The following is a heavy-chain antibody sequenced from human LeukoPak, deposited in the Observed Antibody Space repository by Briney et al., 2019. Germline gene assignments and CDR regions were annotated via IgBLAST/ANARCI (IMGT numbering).Heavy chain of an antibody. Sequence: GSLRLSCTASGFSFSGHWMHWARPLPGKGLVWVSRISPTGSTTSYADSVKGRFTVSRDNAKNTPYLQVNNLRAEDTAVYYCARGPNSNWSGLDFWGQGTLLTVSS. CDR2: ISPTGSTT. J-gene: IGHJ4*02. D-gene: IGHD6-6*01. CDR3: ARGPNSNWSGLDF. V-gene: IGHV3-74*01. CDR1: GFSFSGHW.